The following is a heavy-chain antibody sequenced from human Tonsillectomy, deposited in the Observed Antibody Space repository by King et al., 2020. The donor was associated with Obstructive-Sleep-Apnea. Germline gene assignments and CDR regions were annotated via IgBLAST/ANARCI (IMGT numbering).Heavy chain of an antibody. Sequence: QLVQSGAEVKKSGESLKISCKGSGYSFTSYWIGWVRQQPGKGLEWMGIIYPGDSDTRYSPAFQGQVTIAADKSISTALLQWRSLKASATAMYYCARWGSAVAGDNWFDPWGRGTLVSVSS. J-gene: IGHJ5*02. D-gene: IGHD6-19*01. CDR1: GYSFTSYW. V-gene: IGHV5-51*01. CDR2: IYPGDSDT. CDR3: ARWGSAVAGDNWFDP.